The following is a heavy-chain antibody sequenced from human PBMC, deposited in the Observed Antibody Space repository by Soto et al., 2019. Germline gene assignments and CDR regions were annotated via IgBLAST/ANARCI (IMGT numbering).Heavy chain of an antibody. CDR2: IYPGDSDT. CDR1: GYSFTSYW. Sequence: GESLKISCKGSGYSFTSYWIGWVRQMPGKGLEWMGIIYPGDSDTRYSPSFQGQVTISADKSISTAYLQWSSLKASVTAMYYCARRLVVPAAIRAFDIWGQGTMVTIAS. V-gene: IGHV5-51*01. D-gene: IGHD2-2*02. CDR3: ARRLVVPAAIRAFDI. J-gene: IGHJ3*02.